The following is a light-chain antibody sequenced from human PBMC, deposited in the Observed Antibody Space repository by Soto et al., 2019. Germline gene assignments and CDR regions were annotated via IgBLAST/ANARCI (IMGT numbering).Light chain of an antibody. CDR1: SSDVGGYNY. J-gene: IGLJ1*01. V-gene: IGLV2-8*01. CDR2: EVS. CDR3: SSYGGYNNVV. Sequence: QSVLTQPASVSGSPGQSITVSCTGTSSDVGGYNYVSWYQQYPGKAPKLLTYEVSYRPSGVSDRFSGSKSGNTASLTVSGLQAEDEGTYYCSSYGGYNNVVFGTGTKLTVL.